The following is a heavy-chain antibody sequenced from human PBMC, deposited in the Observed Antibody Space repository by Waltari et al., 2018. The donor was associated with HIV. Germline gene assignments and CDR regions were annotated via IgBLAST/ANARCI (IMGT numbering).Heavy chain of an antibody. J-gene: IGHJ4*02. Sequence: EVQLVESGGGLVKPGGYLRLSWAASGFTFSDYSMNWARQAPGKGVEWVSSIGTSSRHIYHADSVKARLTISRDNAKHSLYLKMNSLRAEDTAVYYCAGGGLGRYSSHWGTYWGQGTLVTVSS. CDR2: IGTSSRHI. CDR1: GFTFSDYS. CDR3: AGGGLGRYSSHWGTY. V-gene: IGHV3-21*02. D-gene: IGHD6-13*01.